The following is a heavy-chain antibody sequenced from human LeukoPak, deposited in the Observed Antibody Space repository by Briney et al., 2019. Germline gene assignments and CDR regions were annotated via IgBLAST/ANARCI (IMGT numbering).Heavy chain of an antibody. J-gene: IGHJ4*02. D-gene: IGHD4/OR15-4a*01. Sequence: SVKVSCKASGGTFSSYAISWVRQAPGQWLEWMGRIIPILGIANYAQKFQGRVTITADKSTSTAYMELSSLRSEDTAVYYCATDYGMTILGYWGQGTLVTVSS. CDR1: GGTFSSYA. V-gene: IGHV1-69*04. CDR2: IIPILGIA. CDR3: ATDYGMTILGY.